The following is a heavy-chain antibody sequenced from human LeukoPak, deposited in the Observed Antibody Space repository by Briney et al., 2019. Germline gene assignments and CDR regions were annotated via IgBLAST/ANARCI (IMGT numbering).Heavy chain of an antibody. Sequence: GGSLRLSCAASGFTFSNYAMSWVRQAPGKGLEWVSAVSGRDDSTYYADSVKGRFTISRDNSKNTLYLQMNSLRAEDTAVYYCAKWGDYDILTGYYDSDYWGQGTLVTVSA. V-gene: IGHV3-23*01. J-gene: IGHJ4*02. CDR1: GFTFSNYA. D-gene: IGHD3-9*01. CDR2: VSGRDDST. CDR3: AKWGDYDILTGYYDSDY.